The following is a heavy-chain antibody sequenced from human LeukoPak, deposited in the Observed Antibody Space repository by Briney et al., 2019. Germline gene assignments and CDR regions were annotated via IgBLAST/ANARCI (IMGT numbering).Heavy chain of an antibody. Sequence: PGGSLRLSCAASGFSVSDNYMSWVRQAPGKGLEWVSVIYSGGSTFYADSVKGRFTISRENSKNTLYLQMNSLRAEATAVYYCASDSYSPEYFQHWGQGTLVTVSS. V-gene: IGHV3-66*01. D-gene: IGHD2-15*01. J-gene: IGHJ1*01. CDR1: GFSVSDNY. CDR3: ASDSYSPEYFQH. CDR2: IYSGGST.